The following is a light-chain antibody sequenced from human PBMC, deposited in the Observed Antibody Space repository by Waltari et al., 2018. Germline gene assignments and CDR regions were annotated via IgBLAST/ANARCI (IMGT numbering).Light chain of an antibody. CDR3: QQYKNWPPLT. Sequence: EIVMTQSPATLSVSPGERATLSCRASESVINSLAWYQQRPGQAPRLLFYDASTRATGIPGRFSGSGSGTEFTRTISSLQSEDFAVYYCQQYKNWPPLTFGGGTKVEIK. V-gene: IGKV3-15*01. J-gene: IGKJ4*01. CDR1: ESVINS. CDR2: DAS.